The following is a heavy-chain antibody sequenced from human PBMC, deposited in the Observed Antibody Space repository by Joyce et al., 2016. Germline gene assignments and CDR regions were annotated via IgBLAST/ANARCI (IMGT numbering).Heavy chain of an antibody. CDR1: GFTFYSYA. CDR2: IGGTGDTT. V-gene: IGHV3-23*01. D-gene: IGHD4-17*01. Sequence: EVQLWESGGDLVQPGGSLRLSCVDSGFTFYSYAMTWVRQAPGKGRAWVSSIGGTGDTTHYAASVQCRVTISRDNSRNTVYLQMSILRAEDTAVYYCAKTRGDGDYRGGFYYYFYMDVWGKGTTVIVSS. J-gene: IGHJ6*03. CDR3: AKTRGDGDYRGGFYYYFYMDV.